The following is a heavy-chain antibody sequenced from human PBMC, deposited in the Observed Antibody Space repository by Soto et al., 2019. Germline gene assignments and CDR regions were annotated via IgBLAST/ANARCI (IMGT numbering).Heavy chain of an antibody. CDR2: TRNKANNYTT. Sequence: GSPRLSCAASGFTFSDYYMSWIRPAPGKGVEWVGRTRNKANNYTTQYAASVKGRFTISRDDSKNSLYLEMNSLNTEDTAVYYCTRTTQGSYWSFGFWGQGALVTVSS. V-gene: IGHV3-72*01. CDR1: GFTFSDYY. CDR3: TRTTQGSYWSFGF. D-gene: IGHD1-26*01. J-gene: IGHJ4*02.